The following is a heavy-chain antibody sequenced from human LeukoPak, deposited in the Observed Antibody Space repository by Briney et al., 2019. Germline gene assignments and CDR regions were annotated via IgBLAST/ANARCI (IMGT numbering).Heavy chain of an antibody. CDR1: GFTFSSYS. Sequence: PGGSLRLSCAASGFTFSSYSMNWVRQAPGKGLEWVSSISSSSSYIYYADSVKGRFTISRDNAKNSLYLQMNSLRAEDTAVYYCARAGYYGSGSYIYYYGMDVWRQGTTVTVSS. CDR3: ARAGYYGSGSYIYYYGMDV. J-gene: IGHJ6*02. D-gene: IGHD3-10*01. CDR2: ISSSSSYI. V-gene: IGHV3-21*01.